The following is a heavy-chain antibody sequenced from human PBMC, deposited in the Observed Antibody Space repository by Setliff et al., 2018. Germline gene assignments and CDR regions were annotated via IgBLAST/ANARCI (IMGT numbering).Heavy chain of an antibody. J-gene: IGHJ4*02. Sequence: PSETLSLTCSVSGYSISSGYYWGWIRQPPEKGLEWIGSIYHSGSTYYNPSLKSRVTISMDTSKNQFSLKVSSVTAADTAVYYCARSFSRREKFLLDYWGQGALVTVSS. CDR1: GYSISSGYY. V-gene: IGHV4-38-2*01. CDR2: IYHSGST. CDR3: ARSFSRREKFLLDY.